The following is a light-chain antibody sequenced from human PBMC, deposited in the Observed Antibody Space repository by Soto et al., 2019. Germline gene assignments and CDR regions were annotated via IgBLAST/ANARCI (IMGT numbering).Light chain of an antibody. CDR3: QNYNSAPT. Sequence: DIQMTQSPSSLSASVGDRVTITCRASQGISNYLAWYQQKPGKVPKLLIYAASTLQSGVPSRFSGSGSGTDFTLTISSLQPEDVATYYCQNYNSAPTFGQGTKLEIK. V-gene: IGKV1-27*01. CDR2: AAS. J-gene: IGKJ2*01. CDR1: QGISNY.